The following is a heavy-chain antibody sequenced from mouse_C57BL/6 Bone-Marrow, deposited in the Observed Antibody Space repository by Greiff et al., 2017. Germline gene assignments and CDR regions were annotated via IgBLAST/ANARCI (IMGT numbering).Heavy chain of an antibody. CDR2: IYPRSGNT. CDR1: GYTFTSYG. Sequence: QVQLQQSGAELARPGASVKLSCKASGYTFTSYGISWVKQRTGQGLEWIGEIYPRSGNTYYNEKFKGKATLTADKSSSTAYMELRSLTSEDSAVYFRASGGVYYGTPFAYWGQGTLVTVSA. J-gene: IGHJ3*01. V-gene: IGHV1-81*01. D-gene: IGHD2-1*01. CDR3: ASGGVYYGTPFAY.